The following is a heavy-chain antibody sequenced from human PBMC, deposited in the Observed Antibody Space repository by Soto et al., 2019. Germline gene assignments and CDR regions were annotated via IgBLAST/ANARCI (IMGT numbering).Heavy chain of an antibody. CDR3: ARGLSAVPSYHDY. J-gene: IGHJ4*02. CDR1: GFTFDDYV. D-gene: IGHD2-2*01. Sequence: EVQLVESGGGLVQPGRSLRLSCVASGFTFDDYVMHWVRQVPGKGLEWVSGISWNSGNIDYADSVKGRFTISRDNAMNSLYLQMNSLRPEDTALYYCARGLSAVPSYHDYWGQGTLVTVSS. CDR2: ISWNSGNI. V-gene: IGHV3-9*01.